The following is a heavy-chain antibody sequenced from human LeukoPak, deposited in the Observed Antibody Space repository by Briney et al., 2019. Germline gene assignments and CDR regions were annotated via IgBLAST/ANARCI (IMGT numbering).Heavy chain of an antibody. Sequence: ASVKVSCKASGYTFTGYYMHWVRQAPGQGLEWMGWINPNSGGTNYAQKFQGRVTMTRDTSISTAYMELSRLRSDDTAVYYCARDQSSSWFNGYYYYMDVWGKGTTVTVSS. D-gene: IGHD6-13*01. CDR3: ARDQSSSWFNGYYYYMDV. CDR1: GYTFTGYY. CDR2: INPNSGGT. V-gene: IGHV1-2*02. J-gene: IGHJ6*03.